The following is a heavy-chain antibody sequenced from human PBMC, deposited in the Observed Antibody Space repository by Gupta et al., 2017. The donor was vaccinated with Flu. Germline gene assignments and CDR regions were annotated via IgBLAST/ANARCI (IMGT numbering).Heavy chain of an antibody. CDR3: ARETPMLYYYDRSGYPDDY. Sequence: QVQLVQSGAEVKKPGASVQVSCKASGYTFTSYTMHWVRQAPGQRLEWMGWINAGNGNTKYSQKFQGRVTITRDTSASTAYMELSSLRSEDTAVYYCARETPMLYYYDRSGYPDDYWGQGTLVTVSS. V-gene: IGHV1-3*01. CDR1: GYTFTSYT. D-gene: IGHD3-22*01. J-gene: IGHJ4*02. CDR2: INAGNGNT.